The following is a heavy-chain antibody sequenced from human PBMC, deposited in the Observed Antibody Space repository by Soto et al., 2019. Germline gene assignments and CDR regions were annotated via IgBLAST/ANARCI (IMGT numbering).Heavy chain of an antibody. Sequence: EVQLVESGGGLVQPGGSLRLSCAASGFTFSSYSMNWVRQAPGKGLEWVSYISSSSSTIYYADSVKGRFTISRDNAKNSLYLQMNSLRDEDNAVYYCGRPEYSSSYYGMDVWGHGPTVTVS. CDR2: ISSSSSTI. CDR1: GFTFSSYS. D-gene: IGHD6-6*01. J-gene: IGHJ6*02. CDR3: GRPEYSSSYYGMDV. V-gene: IGHV3-48*02.